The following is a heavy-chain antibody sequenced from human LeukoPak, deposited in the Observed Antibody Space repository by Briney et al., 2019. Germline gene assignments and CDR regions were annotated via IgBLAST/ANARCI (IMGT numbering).Heavy chain of an antibody. D-gene: IGHD4-17*01. CDR1: GYSISSGYY. V-gene: IGHV4-38-2*02. CDR2: IYHSGST. Sequence: SSETLSLTCTVSGYSISSGYYWGWIRQPPGRGLEWIGSIYHSGSTYYNPSLKGRVTISVDRSKNQFSLKLSSVTAADTAVYYCARGGVTTRAFDIWGQGTMVTVSS. J-gene: IGHJ3*02. CDR3: ARGGVTTRAFDI.